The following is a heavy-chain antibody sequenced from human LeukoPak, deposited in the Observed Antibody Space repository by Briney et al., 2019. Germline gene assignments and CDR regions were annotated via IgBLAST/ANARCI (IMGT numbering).Heavy chain of an antibody. Sequence: PSETLSLTCTVSGGSISSYYWSWIRQPPGKGLEWIGYIYYSGSTNYNPSLKSRVTISVDTSKNQFSLKLSSVTAADTAVYYCARVGGVDTDAFDIWGQGTMVTVSS. CDR3: ARVGGVDTDAFDI. J-gene: IGHJ3*02. CDR1: GGSISSYY. V-gene: IGHV4-59*01. CDR2: IYYSGST. D-gene: IGHD3-16*01.